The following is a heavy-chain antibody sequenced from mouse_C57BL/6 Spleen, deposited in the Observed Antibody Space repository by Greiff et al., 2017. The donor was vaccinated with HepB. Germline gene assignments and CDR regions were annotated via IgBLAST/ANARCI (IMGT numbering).Heavy chain of an antibody. CDR1: GFTFSSYA. CDR3: ARDRGAGSYAMDY. CDR2: ISDGGSYT. J-gene: IGHJ4*01. D-gene: IGHD3-1*01. Sequence: EVKVVESGGGLVKPGGSLKLSCAASGFTFSSYAMSWVRQTPEKRLEWVATISDGGSYTYYPDNVKGRFTISRDNAKNNLYRQMSHLKSEDTAMYYCARDRGAGSYAMDYWGQGTSVTVSS. V-gene: IGHV5-4*01.